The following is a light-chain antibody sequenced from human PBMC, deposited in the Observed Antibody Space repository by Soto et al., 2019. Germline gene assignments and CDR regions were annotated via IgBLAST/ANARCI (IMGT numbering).Light chain of an antibody. V-gene: IGKV1-39*01. J-gene: IGKJ5*01. Sequence: DIQMTQSPSSLSASVGDRVTITCRASESISRHLNWYQQKPGNAPKLLIYAASSLQNGVPSRFSGSGSETEFTLTISNLQPGDFATYYCQESYSTLSITFGQGTRLETK. CDR1: ESISRH. CDR2: AAS. CDR3: QESYSTLSIT.